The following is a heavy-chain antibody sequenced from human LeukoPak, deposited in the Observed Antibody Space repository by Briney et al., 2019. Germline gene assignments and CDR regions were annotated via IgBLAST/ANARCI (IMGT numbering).Heavy chain of an antibody. CDR3: ARDAPPSSFDI. CDR2: IYYSGST. V-gene: IGHV4-59*01. Sequence: SETLSLTCTVSGGSISSYYWSWIRQPPGKGLEWIGYIYYSGSTNYNPSLKSRVIISVDTSKNQFSLKLTSVTAADTAVYYCARDAPPSSFDIWGQGTMVTVSS. J-gene: IGHJ3*02. CDR1: GGSISSYY.